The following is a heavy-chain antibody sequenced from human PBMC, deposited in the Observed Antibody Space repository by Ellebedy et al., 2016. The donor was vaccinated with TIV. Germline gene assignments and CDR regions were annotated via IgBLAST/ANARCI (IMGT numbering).Heavy chain of an antibody. CDR1: GFTFSSYS. CDR3: PLIGTGSYFFDF. D-gene: IGHD1-26*01. CDR2: ITISTTTT. Sequence: GESLKISXIASGFTFSSYSMNWVRQAPGKGLEWVSYITISTTTTSYADSVKGRFTISRDNAKNSLYLQMNSLRVQDTAVYFCPLIGTGSYFFDFWGQGTLVTVSS. J-gene: IGHJ4*02. V-gene: IGHV3-48*04.